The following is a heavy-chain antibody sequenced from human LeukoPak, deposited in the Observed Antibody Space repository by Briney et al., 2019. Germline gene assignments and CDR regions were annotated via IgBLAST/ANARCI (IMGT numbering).Heavy chain of an antibody. CDR3: ARHYGP. D-gene: IGHD3-16*01. CDR1: GFTFSSYG. V-gene: IGHV3-33*01. J-gene: IGHJ5*02. Sequence: GGSLRLSCAASGFTFSSYGMHWVRQAPGKGLEWVAVICYDGSNKYYADSVKGRFTISRENTKNTLYLQMNSLRAEDTAVYYCARHYGPWGQGTLVTVSS. CDR2: ICYDGSNK.